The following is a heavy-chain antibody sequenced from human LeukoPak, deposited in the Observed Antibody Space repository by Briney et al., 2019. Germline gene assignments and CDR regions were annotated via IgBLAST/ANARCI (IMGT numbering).Heavy chain of an antibody. D-gene: IGHD2-21*02. Sequence: NASETLSLTCTVSGGSISSSSYYWGWIRQPPGKGLEWIGSIYYSGSTYYNPSLKSRVTISVDTSKNQFSPKLSPVTAADTAVYYCATPSYCGGDCYDDAFDIWGQGTMVTVSS. V-gene: IGHV4-39*01. J-gene: IGHJ3*02. CDR2: IYYSGST. CDR1: GGSISSSSYY. CDR3: ATPSYCGGDCYDDAFDI.